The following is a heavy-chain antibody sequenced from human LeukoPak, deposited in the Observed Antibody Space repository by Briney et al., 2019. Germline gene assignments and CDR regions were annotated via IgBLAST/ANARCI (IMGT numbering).Heavy chain of an antibody. CDR3: ARHKERGSLYYHYYMDV. CDR1: GFSITSANY. V-gene: IGHV4-38-2*01. D-gene: IGHD1-1*01. CDR2: IYHSGAP. J-gene: IGHJ6*03. Sequence: PSETLSLTCAVSGFSITSANYWGWIRQPPGKGLEWIASIYHSGAPYYSPSLKSRVTISLDTSKNQFSLKMTSVTAADTAVYYCARHKERGSLYYHYYMDVWGKGTTVTVSS.